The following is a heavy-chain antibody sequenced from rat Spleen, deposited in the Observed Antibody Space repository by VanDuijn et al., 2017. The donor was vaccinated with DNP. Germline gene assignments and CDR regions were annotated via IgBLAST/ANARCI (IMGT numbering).Heavy chain of an antibody. J-gene: IGHJ4*01. CDR3: AKDRDGGFAMDA. V-gene: IGHV5-27*01. Sequence: EVQLVESGGGLVQPGRSLKLSCAASGFTFSNYDMAWVRQAPTKGLEWVASISTDGGGTFYPDSVKGRFTVSRDNAERTVYLQMNGLRSEDTATYYCAKDRDGGFAMDAWGQGTSVTVSS. D-gene: IGHD1-11*01. CDR1: GFTFSNYD. CDR2: ISTDGGGT.